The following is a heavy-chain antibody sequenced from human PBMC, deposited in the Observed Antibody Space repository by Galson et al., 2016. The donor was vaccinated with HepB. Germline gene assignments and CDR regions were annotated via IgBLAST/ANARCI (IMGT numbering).Heavy chain of an antibody. J-gene: IGHJ5*02. V-gene: IGHV1-18*01. CDR3: ARVLGGYDFYP. D-gene: IGHD5-12*01. Sequence: SVKVSCKASGFTFTAYGISWVRQAPGQGLEWMGWINAYNGNTNYAQSFQGRVTMTTDTSTGTAYMELWNLRSDDTALYYCARVLGGYDFYPWGPGTLVTVSS. CDR1: GFTFTAYG. CDR2: INAYNGNT.